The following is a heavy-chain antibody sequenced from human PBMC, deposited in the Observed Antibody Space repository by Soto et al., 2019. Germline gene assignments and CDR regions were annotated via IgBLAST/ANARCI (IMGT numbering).Heavy chain of an antibody. Sequence: PGGSLRLSCAASGFTFSSYGMHWVRQAPGKGLEWVAVIWYDGSNKYYADSVKGRFTISRDNSKNTLYLQMNSLRAEDTAVYYCAREFHYYDSSGLDYWGQGTLVTVSS. CDR2: IWYDGSNK. D-gene: IGHD3-22*01. CDR3: AREFHYYDSSGLDY. J-gene: IGHJ4*02. V-gene: IGHV3-33*01. CDR1: GFTFSSYG.